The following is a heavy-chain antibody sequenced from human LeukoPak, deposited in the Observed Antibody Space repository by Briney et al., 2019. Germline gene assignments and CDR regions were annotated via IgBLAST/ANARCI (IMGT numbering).Heavy chain of an antibody. Sequence: GGSLRLSCAASGFSFRNYWMGWVRQAPGKGLEWVANIKDDGSRKHDVDSARGRFTISRDNAKNSLYLDMNSLRAEDTAVYYCARECIDGYYESSGYDLWGQGTLVTVSS. CDR3: ARECIDGYYESSGYDL. J-gene: IGHJ4*02. CDR1: GFSFRNYW. V-gene: IGHV3-7*01. D-gene: IGHD3-22*01. CDR2: IKDDGSRK.